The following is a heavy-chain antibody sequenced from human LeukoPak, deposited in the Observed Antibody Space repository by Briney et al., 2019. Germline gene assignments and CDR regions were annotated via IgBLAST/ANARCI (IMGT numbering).Heavy chain of an antibody. Sequence: GGSLRLSCAASGFTFSNAWMSWVRQAPGKGLEWAGRIKSKTDGGTTDYAAPVKGRFTISRDDSKNTLYLQMNSLKTEDTAVYYCTTGYGGSLGDWGQGTLVTVSS. D-gene: IGHD1-26*01. J-gene: IGHJ4*02. V-gene: IGHV3-15*01. CDR1: GFTFSNAW. CDR2: IKSKTDGGTT. CDR3: TTGYGGSLGD.